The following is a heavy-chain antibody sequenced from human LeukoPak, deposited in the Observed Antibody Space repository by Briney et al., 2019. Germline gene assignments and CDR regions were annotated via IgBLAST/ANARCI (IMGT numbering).Heavy chain of an antibody. CDR3: ARDAGYSSGWYYL. Sequence: GGSLRLSCAASGFTFSSYWMHWVRQAPGKGLVWVSRINTDGSSTSYADSVKGRFTISRDNAKNSLYLQMNSLRAEDTAVYYCARDAGYSSGWYYLWGQGTLVTVSS. V-gene: IGHV3-74*01. D-gene: IGHD6-19*01. CDR2: INTDGSST. CDR1: GFTFSSYW. J-gene: IGHJ1*01.